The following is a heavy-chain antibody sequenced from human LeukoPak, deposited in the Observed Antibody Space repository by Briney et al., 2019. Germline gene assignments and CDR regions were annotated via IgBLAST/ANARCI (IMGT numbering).Heavy chain of an antibody. CDR3: ARGVEAYDPLYYFDY. D-gene: IGHD3-22*01. Sequence: ASVKVSCKASGYTFTSYYMHWVRQAPGQGLEWMGIINPSGGSTSYAQKLQGRVTMTRDTSTSTVYMELSRLRSDDTAVYYCARGVEAYDPLYYFDYWGQGTLVTVSS. CDR2: INPSGGST. CDR1: GYTFTSYY. V-gene: IGHV1-46*01. J-gene: IGHJ4*02.